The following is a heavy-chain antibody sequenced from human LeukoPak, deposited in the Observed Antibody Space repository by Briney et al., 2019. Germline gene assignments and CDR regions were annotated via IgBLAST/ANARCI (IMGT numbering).Heavy chain of an antibody. Sequence: GGSLRLSCAASGFTFDDYAIHWVRQAPGKGLEWVSGISWNSGSIGYADSVKGRFTISRDNAKNSLYLQMNSLRAEDMALYYCARSLGEAVAGTVWFDPWGQGTLVTVSS. CDR3: ARSLGEAVAGTVWFDP. V-gene: IGHV3-9*03. D-gene: IGHD6-19*01. CDR2: ISWNSGSI. CDR1: GFTFDDYA. J-gene: IGHJ5*02.